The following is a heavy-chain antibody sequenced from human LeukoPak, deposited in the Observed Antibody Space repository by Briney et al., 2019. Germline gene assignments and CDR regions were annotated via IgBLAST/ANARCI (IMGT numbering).Heavy chain of an antibody. Sequence: GGSLRLSCAASGFTFSSYAMSWVRQAPGKGLEWVSGISGSGGSTYHADSVKGRFTISRDKSKNTLYLQMNCLRAEDTAVYYCARQIGYCSGGSCYFDYWGQGTLVTVSS. CDR3: ARQIGYCSGGSCYFDY. D-gene: IGHD2-15*01. V-gene: IGHV3-23*01. CDR1: GFTFSSYA. CDR2: ISGSGGST. J-gene: IGHJ4*02.